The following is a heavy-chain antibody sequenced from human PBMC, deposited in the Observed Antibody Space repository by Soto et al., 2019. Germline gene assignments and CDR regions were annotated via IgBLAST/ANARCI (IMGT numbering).Heavy chain of an antibody. D-gene: IGHD3-16*01. V-gene: IGHV3-33*01. CDR3: ARDATFGTKGGSFDI. J-gene: IGHJ3*02. Sequence: GGSLRLSCAASGFTFRIYSLHCVRQSPGKGLEWVAVMWYDGTNKYYGESVNGRFTISRDNSENTLYLQMNSLRVEDTAVYYCARDATFGTKGGSFDIWGHGTLVTV. CDR2: MWYDGTNK. CDR1: GFTFRIYS.